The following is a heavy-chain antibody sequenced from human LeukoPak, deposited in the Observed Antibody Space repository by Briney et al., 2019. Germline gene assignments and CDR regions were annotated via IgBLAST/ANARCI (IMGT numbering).Heavy chain of an antibody. D-gene: IGHD6-13*01. J-gene: IGHJ4*02. Sequence: SETLSLTCTVSGGSISSSSYYWGWIRQPPGKGLEWIGSIYYSGSTYYNPSLKSRVTISVDTSKNQFSLKLSSVTAADTAVYYCARKLTEGSWYSSYYFDYWGQGTPVTVSS. CDR2: IYYSGST. CDR3: ARKLTEGSWYSSYYFDY. V-gene: IGHV4-39*01. CDR1: GGSISSSSYY.